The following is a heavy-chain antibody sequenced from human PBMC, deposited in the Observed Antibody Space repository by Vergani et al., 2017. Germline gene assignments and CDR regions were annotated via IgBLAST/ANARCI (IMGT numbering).Heavy chain of an antibody. D-gene: IGHD4-23*01. J-gene: IGHJ6*02. CDR1: GFTFSSYA. CDR3: ARELTTLADGMDV. V-gene: IGHV3-30*07. CDR2: ISYDGSNK. Sequence: QVQLVESGGGVVQPGRSLRLSCAASGFTFSSYAMHWVRQAPGKGLEWVAVISYDGSNKYYADSVKGRFTISRDNSKNTLYLQMNSLRAEDTAVYYCARELTTLADGMDVWGQGTTVTVSS.